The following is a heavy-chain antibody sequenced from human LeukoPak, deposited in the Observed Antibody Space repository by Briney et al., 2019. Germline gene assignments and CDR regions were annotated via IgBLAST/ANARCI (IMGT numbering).Heavy chain of an antibody. CDR1: GGTFSSYA. V-gene: IGHV1-69*05. Sequence: ASVKVSCKASGGTFSSYAISWVRQAPGQGLEWMGGIIPIFGTANYAQKFQGRATITTDESTSTAYMELSSLRSEDTAVYYCARGGTMYSSSRSLPHDAFDIWGQGTVVTVSS. J-gene: IGHJ3*02. D-gene: IGHD6-13*01. CDR3: ARGGTMYSSSRSLPHDAFDI. CDR2: IIPIFGTA.